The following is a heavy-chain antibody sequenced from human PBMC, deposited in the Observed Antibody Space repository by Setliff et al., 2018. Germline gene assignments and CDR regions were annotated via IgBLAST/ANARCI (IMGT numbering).Heavy chain of an antibody. J-gene: IGHJ4*02. CDR1: GGTFSSYA. CDR2: IIPIFGTA. V-gene: IGHV1-69*13. D-gene: IGHD6-19*01. Sequence: GASVKVSCKASGGTFSSYAISWVRQAPGQGLEWMGGIIPIFGTANYAQKFQGRATITADESTSTAYMELSSLRSEDTAVYYCARPFGSGWYGDFDYWGQGTLVTVSS. CDR3: ARPFGSGWYGDFDY.